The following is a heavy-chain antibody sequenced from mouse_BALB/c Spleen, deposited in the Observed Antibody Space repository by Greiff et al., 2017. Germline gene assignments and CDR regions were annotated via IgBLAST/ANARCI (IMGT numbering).Heavy chain of an antibody. V-gene: IGHV5-12-2*01. CDR1: GFTFSSYT. CDR2: ISNGGGST. J-gene: IGHJ2*01. Sequence: EVHLVESGGGLVQPGGSLKLSCAASGFTFSSYTMSWVRQTPEKRLEWVAYISNGGGSTYYPDTVKGRFTISRDNAKNTLYLQMSSLKSEDTAMYYCARRGFFDYWGQGTTLTVSS. CDR3: ARRGFFDY.